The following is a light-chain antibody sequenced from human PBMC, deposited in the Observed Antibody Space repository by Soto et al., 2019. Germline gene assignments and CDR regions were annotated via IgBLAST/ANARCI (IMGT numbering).Light chain of an antibody. V-gene: IGKV3-15*01. Sequence: EIVMTQSPATLSVSPGERATLSCRASQSVSSNLAWYQQKPGQAPRLLIYGASTRANGIPARFSGSGSGTEFTLPISSLQSEDFAVYYCQQYNNWPPFTFGPGTKVDIK. CDR3: QQYNNWPPFT. CDR2: GAS. J-gene: IGKJ3*01. CDR1: QSVSSN.